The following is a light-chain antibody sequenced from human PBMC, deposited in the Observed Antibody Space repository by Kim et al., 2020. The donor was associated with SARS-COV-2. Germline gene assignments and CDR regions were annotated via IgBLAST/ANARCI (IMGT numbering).Light chain of an antibody. Sequence: DIQMTQSPSSVSVSVGDRVTITCRASQGVSTWLAWYQQKPGKAPKLLIYAASNLQSGVPSRFSASGSGADFTLTISSLQPEDFATYYCQQADNFPFTFGGGTKVDIK. J-gene: IGKJ4*01. CDR3: QQADNFPFT. CDR1: QGVSTW. CDR2: AAS. V-gene: IGKV1-12*02.